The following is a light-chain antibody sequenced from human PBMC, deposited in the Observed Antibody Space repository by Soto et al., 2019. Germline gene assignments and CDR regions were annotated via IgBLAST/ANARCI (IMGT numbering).Light chain of an antibody. CDR3: QQYGSSPLT. Sequence: PGTLALSPLARTTLSCQASQSVSSTSLAWYQQKPGQAPRLLIYGASNRATGIPDRFSGSGSGTDFTLTISRLEPEDFAMYYCQQYGSSPLTFGGGTKVDIK. CDR1: QSVSSTS. J-gene: IGKJ4*01. V-gene: IGKV3-20*01. CDR2: GAS.